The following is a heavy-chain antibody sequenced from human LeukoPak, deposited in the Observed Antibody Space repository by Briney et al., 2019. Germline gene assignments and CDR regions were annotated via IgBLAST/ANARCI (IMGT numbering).Heavy chain of an antibody. V-gene: IGHV4-34*01. CDR1: GGSFSGYY. D-gene: IGHD5-12*01. CDR3: ARGARGDGSFDY. J-gene: IGHJ4*02. Sequence: SETLSLTCAVYGGSFSGYYWSWIRQPPGKGLEWIGEINHSGSTNYNPSLKSRVTISVDTSKSQFSLKLSSVTAADTAVYYCARGARGDGSFDYWGQGTLVTVSS. CDR2: INHSGST.